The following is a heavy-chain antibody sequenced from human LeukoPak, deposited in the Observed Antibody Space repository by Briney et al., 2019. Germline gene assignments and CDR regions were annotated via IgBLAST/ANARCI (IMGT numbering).Heavy chain of an antibody. CDR1: GFTFSSYA. V-gene: IGHV3-23*01. CDR2: ISGSGGST. CDR3: ARAKLRNPGFYDY. Sequence: GGSLRLSCAASGFTFSSYAMSWVRQAPGKGLEWVSAISGSGGSTYYADSVKGRFTISRDNSKNTLYLQIGSLRAEDMALYYCARAKLRNPGFYDYWGQGTLVTVSS. D-gene: IGHD1-1*01. J-gene: IGHJ4*02.